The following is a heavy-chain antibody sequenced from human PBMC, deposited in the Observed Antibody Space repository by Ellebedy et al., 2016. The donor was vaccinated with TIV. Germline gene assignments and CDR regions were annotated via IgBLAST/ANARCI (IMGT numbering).Heavy chain of an antibody. V-gene: IGHV3-49*03. D-gene: IGHD3-22*01. J-gene: IGHJ3*02. CDR1: EFTFGDSA. CDR3: ARDLSSGYYNRRAFDI. Sequence: GESLKISCIGSEFTFGDSAMSWFRRAPGKGLEWVGFIRTNSYGGTKEYAASVKGRFTISRDDSKRIAYLQMNSLTTEDTAMYYCARDLSSGYYNRRAFDIWGRGTRVTVSS. CDR2: IRTNSYGGTK.